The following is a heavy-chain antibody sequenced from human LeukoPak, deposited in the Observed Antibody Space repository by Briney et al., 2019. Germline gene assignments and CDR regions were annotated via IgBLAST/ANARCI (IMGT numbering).Heavy chain of an antibody. Sequence: ASVKVSCEASGYTFTKYDMNWVRQAPGQGLEWMGIINPSGGSTRYAQKFQGRVAMTRDTSISTAYMAFSRLKSDDTAVYFCARGDGDYVGNDYWGHGTLVTVSS. CDR3: ARGDGDYVGNDY. J-gene: IGHJ4*01. CDR1: GYTFTKYD. CDR2: INPSGGST. V-gene: IGHV1-46*01. D-gene: IGHD4-17*01.